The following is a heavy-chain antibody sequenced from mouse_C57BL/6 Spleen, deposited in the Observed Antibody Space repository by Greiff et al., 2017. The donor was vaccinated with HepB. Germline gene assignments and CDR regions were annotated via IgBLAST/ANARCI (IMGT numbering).Heavy chain of an antibody. CDR3: ARLDWAMDY. J-gene: IGHJ4*01. Sequence: EVQRVESGPGLVKPSQSLSLTCSVTGYSITSGYYWNWIRQFPGNKLEWMGYISYDGSNNYNPSLKNRISITRDTSKNQFFLKLNSVTTEDTATYYCARLDWAMDYWGQGTSVTVSS. D-gene: IGHD4-1*01. CDR1: GYSITSGYY. V-gene: IGHV3-6*01. CDR2: ISYDGSN.